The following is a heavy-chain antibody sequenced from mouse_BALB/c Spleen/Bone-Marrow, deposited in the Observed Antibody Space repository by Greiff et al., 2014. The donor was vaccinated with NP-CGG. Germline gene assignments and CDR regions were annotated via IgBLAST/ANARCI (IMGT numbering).Heavy chain of an antibody. CDR1: GFNIKDTY. D-gene: IGHD1-1*01. J-gene: IGHJ2*01. V-gene: IGHV14-3*02. Sequence: VQLKDSGAELVKPGASVKLSCTASGFNIKDTYMHWVKQRPEQGLEWIGRIDPANGNTKYDPKFQGKATITADTSSNTAYLQFSSLTSEDTAVYYCARYYYGSSYFDYWGQGTTLTVSS. CDR3: ARYYYGSSYFDY. CDR2: IDPANGNT.